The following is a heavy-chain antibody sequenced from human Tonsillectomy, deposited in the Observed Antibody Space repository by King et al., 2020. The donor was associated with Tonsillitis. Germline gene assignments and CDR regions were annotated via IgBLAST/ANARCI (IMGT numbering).Heavy chain of an antibody. CDR2: IYYSGST. D-gene: IGHD3-22*01. J-gene: IGHJ5*02. Sequence: QLQESGPGLVKPSETLSLTCTVSGGSISSSSYYWGWIRQPPGKGLEWIGSIYYSGSTYYNPSLKSRVTISVDTSKNQFSLKLSSVTAADTAVYYCARQGPIVVVIPESTNWFDPWGQGTLVTVSS. V-gene: IGHV4-39*01. CDR3: ARQGPIVVVIPESTNWFDP. CDR1: GGSISSSSYY.